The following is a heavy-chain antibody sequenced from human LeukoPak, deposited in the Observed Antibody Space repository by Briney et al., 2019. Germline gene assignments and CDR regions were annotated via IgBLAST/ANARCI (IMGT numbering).Heavy chain of an antibody. V-gene: IGHV3-21*01. CDR3: ARENEYSSSSFDY. CDR2: ISSSSSYI. D-gene: IGHD6-6*01. CDR1: GFTFSSYS. J-gene: IGHJ4*02. Sequence: PGGSLRLSCAASGFTFSSYSMNWVRQAPGKGLEWVSSISSSSSYIYYADSVKGRFTISRDNAKNSLYLQTNSLRAEDTAVYYCARENEYSSSSFDYWGQGTLVTVSS.